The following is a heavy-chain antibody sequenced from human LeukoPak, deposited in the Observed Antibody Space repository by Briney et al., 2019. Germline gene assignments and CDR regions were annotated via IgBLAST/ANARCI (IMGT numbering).Heavy chain of an antibody. J-gene: IGHJ4*02. Sequence: QTGGSLRLSCTACGFTFSSYDMNWVRQAPGEGLEWGSAISGSGSSTYYTDSVKSRFTISRGNSKNTLYLQMNSLRAGDTAVYYCAKALGYCSGGNCYFPTMKGVDYWGQGTLVTVSS. D-gene: IGHD2-15*01. CDR2: ISGSGSST. CDR1: GFTFSSYD. CDR3: AKALGYCSGGNCYFPTMKGVDY. V-gene: IGHV3-23*01.